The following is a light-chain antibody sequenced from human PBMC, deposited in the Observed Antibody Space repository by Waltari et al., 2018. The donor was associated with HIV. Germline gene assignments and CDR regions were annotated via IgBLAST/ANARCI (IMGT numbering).Light chain of an antibody. CDR1: TPNIGSSN. CDR2: ADA. Sequence: QSVLTQPPSASGTPGQRVTISCSGSTPNIGSSNVNWYQQFSRAAPKLLTYADAQRPSGVTDRFSGSKSCTSASLVISGLQSEDEADYYCSTWDDRLNGVVFGGGTRLTVV. V-gene: IGLV1-44*01. CDR3: STWDDRLNGVV. J-gene: IGLJ2*01.